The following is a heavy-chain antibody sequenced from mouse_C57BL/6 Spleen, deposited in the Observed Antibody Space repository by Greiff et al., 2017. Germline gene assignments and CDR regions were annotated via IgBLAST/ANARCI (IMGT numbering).Heavy chain of an antibody. V-gene: IGHV5-17*01. D-gene: IGHD1-1*01. CDR1: GFTFSDYG. CDR3: ARALYYGSRYFDV. CDR2: ISSGSSTI. J-gene: IGHJ1*03. Sequence: EVQGVESGGGLVKPGGSLTLSCAASGFTFSDYGMHWVRQAPEKGLEWVAYISSGSSTISYADTVKGRFPISRDHAKNTLFLQMTSLRSEDTAMYYCARALYYGSRYFDVWGTGTTVTVSS.